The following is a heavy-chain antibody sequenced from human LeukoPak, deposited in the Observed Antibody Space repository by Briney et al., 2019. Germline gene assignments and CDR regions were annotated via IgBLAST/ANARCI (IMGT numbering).Heavy chain of an antibody. V-gene: IGHV1-18*01. J-gene: IGHJ6*02. D-gene: IGHD2-8*01. CDR1: GYTFTSYG. Sequence: GASVKVSCKASGYTFTSYGISWVRQAPGQGLEWMGWISAYNGNTNYAQELQGRVTMTTDTSTSTAYMEQRSLRSDDTAVYYCARELLYCTNGVCFLDYYYGMGVWGQGTTVTVSS. CDR2: ISAYNGNT. CDR3: ARELLYCTNGVCFLDYYYGMGV.